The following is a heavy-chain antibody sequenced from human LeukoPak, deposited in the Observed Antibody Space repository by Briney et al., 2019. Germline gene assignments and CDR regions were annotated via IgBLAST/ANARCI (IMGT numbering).Heavy chain of an antibody. D-gene: IGHD3-10*01. V-gene: IGHV1-18*01. CDR3: ARASISTMIRGVYSAAPDY. CDR2: ISAYSGDT. J-gene: IGHJ4*02. Sequence: ASVKVSCKASGYTYISYGINWVRQAPGQGLEWMGWISAYSGDTNYAQKLHGRVTMTTDTSTNTADMELRSLRSGDTALYYCARASISTMIRGVYSAAPDYWGQGTLVTVSS. CDR1: GYTYISYG.